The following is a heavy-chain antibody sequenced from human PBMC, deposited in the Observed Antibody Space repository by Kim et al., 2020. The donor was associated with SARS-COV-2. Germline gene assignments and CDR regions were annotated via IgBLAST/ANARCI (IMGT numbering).Heavy chain of an antibody. CDR3: ARDPDHYGSGANNAFDI. CDR1: GGSISSSSYY. Sequence: SETLSLTCTVSGGSISSSSYYWGWIRQPPGKGLEWIGSIYYSGSTYYNPSLKSRVTISVDTSKNQFSLKLSSVTAADTAVYYCARDPDHYGSGANNAFDIWGQGTMVTVSS. J-gene: IGHJ3*02. V-gene: IGHV4-39*07. CDR2: IYYSGST. D-gene: IGHD3-10*01.